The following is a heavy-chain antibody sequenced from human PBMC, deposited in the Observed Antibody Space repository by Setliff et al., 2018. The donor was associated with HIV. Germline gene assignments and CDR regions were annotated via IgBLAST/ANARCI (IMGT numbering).Heavy chain of an antibody. D-gene: IGHD3-10*01. J-gene: IGHJ6*03. V-gene: IGHV3-23*01. CDR2: ISSGGEIM. CDR1: GFTFSSYS. CDR3: AKPYRGSVVRDQGYMDV. Sequence: PGGSLRLSCAASGFTFSSYSMNWVRQAPGKGLEWVSAISSGGEIMFYADSVKGRFTISRDNSKNTLYLQMISLRADDTAVYYCAKPYRGSVVRDQGYMDVWGKGTTVTVSS.